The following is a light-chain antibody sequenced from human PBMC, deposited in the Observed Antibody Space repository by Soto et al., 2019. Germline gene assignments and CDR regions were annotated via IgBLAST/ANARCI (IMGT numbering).Light chain of an antibody. Sequence: SHSLYALSVSPGEKATLSCRARQRVSHNLARYQQEPGQAPRLPMHGASTRAPCIPARVRCRRSGAEFPLTINSLQAEDFSGYYCQAYKNWPLTFGGGTKVDIK. V-gene: IGKV3-15*01. J-gene: IGKJ4*01. CDR2: GAS. CDR1: QRVSHN. CDR3: QAYKNWPLT.